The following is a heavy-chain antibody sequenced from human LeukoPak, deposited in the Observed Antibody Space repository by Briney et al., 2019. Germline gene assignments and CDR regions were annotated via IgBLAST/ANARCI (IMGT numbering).Heavy chain of an antibody. CDR3: ARGETRYADY. V-gene: IGHV3-7*01. CDR2: IDQDGGQR. D-gene: IGHD3-16*01. CDR1: GFTLSTHW. Sequence: GGSLRLSCAASGFTLSTHWMSWVRQAPGKGLEWVANIDQDGGQRYYVDSVKGRLTISRDDGKNSLFLQMNSLRGEDTAIYYCARGETRYADYWGRGTLVTVSS. J-gene: IGHJ4*02.